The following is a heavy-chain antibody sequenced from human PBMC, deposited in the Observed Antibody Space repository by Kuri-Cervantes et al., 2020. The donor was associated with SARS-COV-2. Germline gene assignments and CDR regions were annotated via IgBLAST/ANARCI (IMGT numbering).Heavy chain of an antibody. J-gene: IGHJ4*02. D-gene: IGHD6-13*01. CDR3: ARDGGSSWDFDY. CDR1: GGSISSYS. Sequence: SETLSLTCTVSGGSISSYSWSWIRQPPGKGLEWIGYIYYSGSTNYNPALKSRVTISVDTSKNQFSLKLSSVTDADTAVYYCARDGGSSWDFDYWGQGTLVTVSS. CDR2: IYYSGST. V-gene: IGHV4-59*01.